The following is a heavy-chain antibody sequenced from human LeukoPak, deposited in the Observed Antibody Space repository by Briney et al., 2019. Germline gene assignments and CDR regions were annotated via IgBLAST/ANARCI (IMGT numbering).Heavy chain of an antibody. CDR1: GGSFSGDY. CDR2: INANSGTT. D-gene: IGHD6-19*01. V-gene: IGHV3-23*01. CDR3: AKPISGGLAVTADWFHP. Sequence: ETLSLTCAVYGGSFSGDYWSWLRQPPGKGLEWVSTINANSGTTSYAASVRGRFTISRDNSKNTLYLQLNTLRADDTATYYCAKPISGGLAVTADWFHPWGQGTLVVVSS. J-gene: IGHJ5*01.